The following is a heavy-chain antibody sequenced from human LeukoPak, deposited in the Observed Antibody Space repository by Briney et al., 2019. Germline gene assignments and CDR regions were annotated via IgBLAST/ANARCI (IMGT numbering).Heavy chain of an antibody. CDR2: ISTRSSAI. CDR1: GFTFSNHN. D-gene: IGHD3/OR15-3a*01. J-gene: IGHJ6*03. CDR3: ARDETWTYYYMDV. Sequence: PGGSLRLSCAASGFTFSNHNMNWVRQAPGKGLEWISYISTRSSAIYCADSVKGRFTISRDNARNSLFLQLNSLRAEDTAVYFCARDETWTYYYMDVWGKGTTVTVSS. V-gene: IGHV3-48*01.